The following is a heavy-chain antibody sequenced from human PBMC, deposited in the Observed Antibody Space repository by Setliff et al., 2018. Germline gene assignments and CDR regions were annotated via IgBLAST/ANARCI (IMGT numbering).Heavy chain of an antibody. J-gene: IGHJ5*02. Sequence: GGSLRLSCAASGFTFSGYGMHWVRQAPGKGLEWVAFMRFDGSTKYYADSVKGRFTISRDNSKDTLYLHMNSLRNEDTALYYCAKDASMLVRSGWFDPWGQGTLVTVSS. CDR2: MRFDGSTK. CDR3: AKDASMLVRSGWFDP. CDR1: GFTFSGYG. V-gene: IGHV3-30*02. D-gene: IGHD3-22*01.